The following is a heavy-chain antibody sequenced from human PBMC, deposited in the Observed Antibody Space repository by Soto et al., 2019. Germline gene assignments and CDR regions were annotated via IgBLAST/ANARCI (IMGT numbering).Heavy chain of an antibody. CDR2: IYYSGST. CDR1: GGSISSGGYY. D-gene: IGHD2-21*02. CDR3: ASVPAGTAQFDY. Sequence: PSETLSLTCTVSGGSISSGGYYWSWIRQHPGKGLEWIGYIYYSGSTYYNPSLKSRVTISVDTSKNQFSLKLSSVTAADTAVYYCASVPAGTAQFDYWGQGTLVTVSS. V-gene: IGHV4-31*03. J-gene: IGHJ4*02.